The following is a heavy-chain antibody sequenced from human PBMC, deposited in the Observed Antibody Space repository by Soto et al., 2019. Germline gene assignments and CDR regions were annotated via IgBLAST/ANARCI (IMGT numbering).Heavy chain of an antibody. CDR2: INHSGST. CDR1: GGSFSGYY. V-gene: IGHV4-34*01. CDR3: ARARWGRLRYFNAWFDP. J-gene: IGHJ5*02. D-gene: IGHD3-9*01. Sequence: PSETLSLTCAVYGGSFSGYYWSWIRQPPGKGLEWIGEINHSGSTNYNPSLKSRVTISVDTSKNQFSLKLSSVTAADTAVYYCARARWGRLRYFNAWFDPWGQGTLVTVSS.